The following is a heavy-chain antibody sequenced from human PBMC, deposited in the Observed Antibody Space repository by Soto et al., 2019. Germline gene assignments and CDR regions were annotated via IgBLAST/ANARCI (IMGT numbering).Heavy chain of an antibody. V-gene: IGHV4-30-4*01. CDR1: GGSISSGDYY. CDR3: VREWFFDIVATLTGYFHY. D-gene: IGHD5-12*01. J-gene: IGHJ4*02. Sequence: SETLSLTCTVSGGSISSGDYYWSWIRQPPGKGLEWIGYIYYSGSTYYNPSLKSRVTISVDTSKNQFSLKLSSVTAADTAVYYSVREWFFDIVATLTGYFHYWGQGTLVTVS. CDR2: IYYSGST.